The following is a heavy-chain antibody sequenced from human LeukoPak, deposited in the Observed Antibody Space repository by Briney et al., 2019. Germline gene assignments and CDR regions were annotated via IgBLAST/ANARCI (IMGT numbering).Heavy chain of an antibody. CDR1: GASINSGGSS. Sequence: PSETLSLTCTVSGASINSGGSSWSWIRQPPGKGLEWIGYIFPSGNTDYSPSLKSRVTISLDKSKNQFSQKLTSVTAADTAVYFCARFSFCCDSSGYYFDAFDLWGQGTMVTVSS. V-gene: IGHV4-30-2*01. D-gene: IGHD3-22*01. J-gene: IGHJ3*01. CDR2: IFPSGNT. CDR3: ARFSFCCDSSGYYFDAFDL.